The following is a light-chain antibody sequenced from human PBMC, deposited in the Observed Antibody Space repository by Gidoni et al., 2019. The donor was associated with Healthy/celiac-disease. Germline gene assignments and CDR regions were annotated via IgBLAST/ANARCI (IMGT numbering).Light chain of an antibody. CDR1: QDISNY. Sequence: DIQMNQSPSSLSASVGDRVTITCQASQDISNYLNWYQQKPGKAPKLLIYDASNLETGVPSRFSGSVSVTAFTFTISSLQPEDIATYYCQQYDNLPTFGGXTKVEIK. CDR3: QQYDNLPT. CDR2: DAS. J-gene: IGKJ4*01. V-gene: IGKV1-33*01.